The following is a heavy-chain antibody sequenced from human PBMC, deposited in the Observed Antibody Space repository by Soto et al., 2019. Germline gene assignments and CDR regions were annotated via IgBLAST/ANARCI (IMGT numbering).Heavy chain of an antibody. CDR2: ISSSSSYI. D-gene: IGHD3-10*01. CDR3: ATSTMVRGVMGLY. V-gene: IGHV3-21*01. Sequence: GSLRLSCAASGFTFSSYSMNWVRQAPGKGLEWVSSISSSSSYIYYADSVKGRFTISRDNAKNSLYLQMNSLRAEDTAVYYCATSTMVRGVMGLYWGQGTLVTVSS. J-gene: IGHJ4*02. CDR1: GFTFSSYS.